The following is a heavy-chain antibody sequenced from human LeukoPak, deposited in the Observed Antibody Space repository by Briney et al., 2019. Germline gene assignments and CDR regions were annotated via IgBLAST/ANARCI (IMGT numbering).Heavy chain of an antibody. Sequence: GGSLRLSCAASGFTFTSYGMHWVRQAPGKGLEWVAVIWYDGSNKYYPDSVKGRFTISRDNSKNTLYLQMNSLRAEDTAVYYCARDTGGWSPDYWGQGTLVTVSS. CDR3: ARDTGGWSPDY. J-gene: IGHJ4*02. V-gene: IGHV3-33*01. D-gene: IGHD2-8*02. CDR1: GFTFTSYG. CDR2: IWYDGSNK.